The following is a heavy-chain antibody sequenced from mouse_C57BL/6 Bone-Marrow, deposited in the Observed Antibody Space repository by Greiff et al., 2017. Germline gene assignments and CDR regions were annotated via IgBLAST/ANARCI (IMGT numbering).Heavy chain of an antibody. Sequence: VQLQQSGPELVKPGASVKLSCKASGYAFSSSWMNWVKQRPGKGLEWIGRIYPGDGDTNYNGKFKGKATLTADKSSSTDYMQLSSLTSEDSAVYFCASQQLMGCWGQGTTLAVSS. CDR1: GYAFSSSW. V-gene: IGHV1-82*01. CDR2: IYPGDGDT. J-gene: IGHJ2*01. D-gene: IGHD3-2*02. CDR3: ASQQLMGC.